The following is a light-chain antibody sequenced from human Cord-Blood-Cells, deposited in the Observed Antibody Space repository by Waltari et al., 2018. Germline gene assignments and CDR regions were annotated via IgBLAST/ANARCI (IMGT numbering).Light chain of an antibody. V-gene: IGLV2-8*01. J-gene: IGLJ2*01. CDR3: SSYAVSNKFYVV. CDR2: EVS. CDR1: SSDVGGYNY. Sequence: QSALTQPPSASGSTGQSVTISCTGTSSDVGGYNYVSWYQQHPGKAPKLMIYEVSKRPSGVPDRFSGSKSGNTASLTVSGLQAEDEADYYCSSYAVSNKFYVVFGGGTKLTVL.